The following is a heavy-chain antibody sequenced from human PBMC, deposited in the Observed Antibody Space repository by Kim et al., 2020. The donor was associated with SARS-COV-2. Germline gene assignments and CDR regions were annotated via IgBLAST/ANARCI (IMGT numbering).Heavy chain of an antibody. J-gene: IGHJ4*02. Sequence: GGSLRLSCAASGFTFSSYAMHWVRQAPGKGLEWVAVISYDGSNKYYADSVKGRFTISRDNSKNTLYLQMNSLRAEDTAVYHGVRGVPLIAAADPETFDYWGQGTLVTVSS. CDR3: VRGVPLIAAADPETFDY. CDR2: ISYDGSNK. CDR1: GFTFSSYA. D-gene: IGHD6-13*01. V-gene: IGHV3-30*04.